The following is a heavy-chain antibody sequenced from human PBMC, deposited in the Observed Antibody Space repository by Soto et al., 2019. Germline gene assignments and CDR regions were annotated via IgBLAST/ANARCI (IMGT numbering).Heavy chain of an antibody. CDR2: IYGDDDK. CDR3: AHKHAATWLFDY. CDR1: GFSLTSGGVG. V-gene: IGHV2-5*02. Sequence: QITLKQSGPTLVKPTQPLTLTCTFSGFSLTSGGVGVGWIRQPPGKAPEWLALIYGDDDKRFKPSLKNRLSITRDNSRNEVVLKVTNMDPGDTATFFCAHKHAATWLFDYWGQGILVTVSS. J-gene: IGHJ4*02. D-gene: IGHD2-2*01.